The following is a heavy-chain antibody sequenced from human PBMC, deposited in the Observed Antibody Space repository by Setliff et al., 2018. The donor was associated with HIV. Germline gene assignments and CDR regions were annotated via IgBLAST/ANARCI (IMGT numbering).Heavy chain of an antibody. D-gene: IGHD3-10*01. V-gene: IGHV4-59*06. Sequence: NPSETLSLTCTVSGGSISSYYWSWIRQPPGKGLEWIGYIYYSGSTYYNPSLKSLVTISVDTSKNQFSLKLSSVTAADTAVYYCASGKGVRGVIIRGGLDVWGKGTTVTVPQ. CDR1: GGSISSYY. CDR2: IYYSGST. J-gene: IGHJ6*04. CDR3: ASGKGVRGVIIRGGLDV.